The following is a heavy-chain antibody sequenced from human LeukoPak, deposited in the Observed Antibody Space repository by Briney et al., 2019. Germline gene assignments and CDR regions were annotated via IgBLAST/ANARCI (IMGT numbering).Heavy chain of an antibody. D-gene: IGHD2-2*01. CDR1: GFTFSSYS. J-gene: IGHJ3*02. CDR3: ARDRGRPGANDAFDI. CDR2: ISSSSSYI. Sequence: GGSLRLSCAASGFTFSSYSMNWVRQAPGKGLEWVSSISSSSSYIYYADSVKGRFTISRDNAKNSLYLQMNSLRAEDTAVYYCARDRGRPGANDAFDIWGQGTMVTVSS. V-gene: IGHV3-21*01.